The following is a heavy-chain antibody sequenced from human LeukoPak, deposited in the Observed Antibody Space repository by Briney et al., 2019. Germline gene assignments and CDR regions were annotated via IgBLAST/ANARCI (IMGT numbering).Heavy chain of an antibody. V-gene: IGHV3-30*04. CDR2: ISYDGSNK. D-gene: IGHD3-10*01. CDR1: GFTFSSYA. J-gene: IGHJ6*03. CDR3: ARDSTMVRGVAYYYYYYYMDV. Sequence: GGSLRLSCAASGFTFSSYAMHWVRQAPGKGLEWVAVISYDGSNKYYADSVKGRFTISRDNSKNTLYLQMNSLRAEDTAVYYCARDSTMVRGVAYYYYYYYMDVWGKGTTVTISS.